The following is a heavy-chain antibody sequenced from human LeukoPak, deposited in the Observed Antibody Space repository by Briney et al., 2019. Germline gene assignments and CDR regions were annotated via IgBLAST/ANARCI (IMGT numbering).Heavy chain of an antibody. CDR1: GGTFSSYS. CDR3: ARDSALRCSCTSCYFDY. Sequence: ASVKVSCKASGGTFSSYSISWVRQAPGQGPEWLGRITPNLAITDYAQKFRGRVTLTADKSTSTVYMELGSLTSEDTAAYYCARDSALRCSCTSCYFDYWGQGTLVTVSS. J-gene: IGHJ4*02. CDR2: ITPNLAIT. V-gene: IGHV1-69*04. D-gene: IGHD2-2*01.